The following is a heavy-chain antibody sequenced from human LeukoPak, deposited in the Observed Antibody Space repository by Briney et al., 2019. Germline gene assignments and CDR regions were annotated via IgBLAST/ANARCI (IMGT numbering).Heavy chain of an antibody. Sequence: GGSLRLSCAAPGFTFSDYYMSWIRQAPGKGLEWVSYISSSGSTIYYADSVKGRFTISRDNAKNSLYLQMNSLRAEDTAVYYCARVIRDGYNWDYWGQGTLVTVSS. CDR1: GFTFSDYY. J-gene: IGHJ4*02. CDR3: ARVIRDGYNWDY. V-gene: IGHV3-11*04. CDR2: ISSSGSTI. D-gene: IGHD5-24*01.